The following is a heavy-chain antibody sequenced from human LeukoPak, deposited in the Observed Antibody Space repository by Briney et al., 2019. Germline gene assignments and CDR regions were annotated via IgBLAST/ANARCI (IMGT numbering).Heavy chain of an antibody. V-gene: IGHV1-46*01. CDR1: GYTLISYS. D-gene: IGHD3-16*01. CDR3: AREGATVRFGARLDY. Sequence: ASVKVSCKASGYTLISYSLHWVRQAPGQGLEWMGVINPGSGVTTYAQKFQGRVTMTTDRSTTTVYMELSRLRSEDTAMYFCAREGATVRFGARLDYWGQGTLVTVSS. J-gene: IGHJ4*02. CDR2: INPGSGVT.